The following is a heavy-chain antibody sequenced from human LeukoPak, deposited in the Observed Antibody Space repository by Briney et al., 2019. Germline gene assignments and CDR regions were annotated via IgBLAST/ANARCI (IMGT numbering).Heavy chain of an antibody. CDR1: GFTFSTYA. V-gene: IGHV3-30*04. Sequence: PGRSLRLSCAASGFTFSTYAMHWVRQAPGMGLEWVAAIPYDGTRKYYADSVKGRFTISRDNSKTTLFLQMDSLRAEDTAVYFCASDPGVAAIDYWGQGTLVTVSS. CDR3: ASDPGVAAIDY. D-gene: IGHD6-19*01. J-gene: IGHJ4*02. CDR2: IPYDGTRK.